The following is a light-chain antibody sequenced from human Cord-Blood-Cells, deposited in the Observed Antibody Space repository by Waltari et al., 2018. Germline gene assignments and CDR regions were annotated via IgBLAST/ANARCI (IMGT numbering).Light chain of an antibody. Sequence: QSALTQPAPVSGSPGQSITISCTGTSSDVGGYNYVSWYQQHPGKAPKLMIYDVSNRPAGVSNRFSGSKSGNTASRTISGLQAEDEADYYCSSYTSSSTEVFGGGTKLTVL. CDR3: SSYTSSSTEV. CDR1: SSDVGGYNY. J-gene: IGLJ3*02. V-gene: IGLV2-14*01. CDR2: DVS.